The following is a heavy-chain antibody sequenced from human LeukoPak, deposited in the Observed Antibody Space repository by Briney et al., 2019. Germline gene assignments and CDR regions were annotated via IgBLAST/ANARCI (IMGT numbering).Heavy chain of an antibody. CDR1: GGSFSGYY. J-gene: IGHJ2*01. CDR3: ARGRTGFWSGPRYFDL. CDR2: INHSGST. Sequence: PSETLSLTCAVYGGSFSGYYWSWIRQPPGKGLEWIGEINHSGSTNYNPSLKSRVTISVDTSKNQFSLKLSSVPAADTAVYYCARGRTGFWSGPRYFDLWGRGTLVTVSS. V-gene: IGHV4-34*01. D-gene: IGHD3-3*01.